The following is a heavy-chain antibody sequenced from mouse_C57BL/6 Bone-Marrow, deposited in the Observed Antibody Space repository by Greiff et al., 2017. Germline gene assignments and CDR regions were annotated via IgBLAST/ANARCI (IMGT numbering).Heavy chain of an antibody. J-gene: IGHJ3*01. Sequence: QVQLQQPGAELVRPGTSVKLSCKASGYTFTSYWMHWVKQRPGQGLEWIGVIDPSDSYTNYNQKFKGKATLTVDTSSSTAYMQLSGLTSEDSAVYYCARRGNPSGFAYWGQGTLVTVSA. V-gene: IGHV1-59*01. CDR2: IDPSDSYT. D-gene: IGHD2-1*01. CDR3: ARRGNPSGFAY. CDR1: GYTFTSYW.